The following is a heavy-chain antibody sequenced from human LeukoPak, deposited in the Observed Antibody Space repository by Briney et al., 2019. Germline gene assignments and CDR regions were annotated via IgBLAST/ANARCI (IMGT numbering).Heavy chain of an antibody. D-gene: IGHD4-11*01. Sequence: SETLSLTCAVSGYSISSGYYWGWIRQPPGKGLEWIGSIYHSGSTYYNPSLKSRVTISVDTSKNQFSLKLSSVTAADTAVYYCARLPPVTTVTMSGHRFDYWGRGTLVTVSS. CDR3: ARLPPVTTVTMSGHRFDY. CDR2: IYHSGST. CDR1: GYSISSGYY. J-gene: IGHJ4*02. V-gene: IGHV4-38-2*01.